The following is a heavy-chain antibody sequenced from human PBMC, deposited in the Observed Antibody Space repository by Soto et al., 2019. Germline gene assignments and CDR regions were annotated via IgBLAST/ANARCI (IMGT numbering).Heavy chain of an antibody. CDR2: IYNSGST. Sequence: SETLSLTCTVSGGSISSYYWSWIRQPPGKGLEWIGYIYNSGSTNYNPSLKSRVTISVDTSKNQFSLKLNSVTAADTAVYYCASRHSSPYFDYWGQGTLVTVSS. J-gene: IGHJ4*02. CDR1: GGSISSYY. V-gene: IGHV4-59*08. D-gene: IGHD6-13*01. CDR3: ASRHSSPYFDY.